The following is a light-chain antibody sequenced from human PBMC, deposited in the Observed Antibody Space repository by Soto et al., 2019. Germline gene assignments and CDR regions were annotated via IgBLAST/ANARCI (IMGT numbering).Light chain of an antibody. J-gene: IGKJ2*01. Sequence: EIVLTQSPGTLSLSPGERATLSCRASQSLYNSYLAWYQQKPGQAPRLLINAASNRATGIPDRFSGSGSGTDFALTISRLEPEYLAVYYCHPYGSTPHPFGQRNKLESK. CDR1: QSLYNSY. CDR3: HPYGSTPHP. V-gene: IGKV3-20*01. CDR2: AAS.